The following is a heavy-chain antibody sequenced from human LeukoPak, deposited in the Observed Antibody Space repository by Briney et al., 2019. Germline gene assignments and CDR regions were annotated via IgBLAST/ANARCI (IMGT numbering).Heavy chain of an antibody. J-gene: IGHJ4*02. V-gene: IGHV3-23*01. Sequence: GGPLRLSCAASGFTFSSYAMSWVRQAPGKGLEWVSAISGSGGSTYYADSVKGRFTISRDNSKNTLYLQMNSLRAEDTAVYYCAKTSPGQWVARIYYWGQGTLVTVSS. CDR2: ISGSGGST. D-gene: IGHD6-19*01. CDR1: GFTFSSYA. CDR3: AKTSPGQWVARIYY.